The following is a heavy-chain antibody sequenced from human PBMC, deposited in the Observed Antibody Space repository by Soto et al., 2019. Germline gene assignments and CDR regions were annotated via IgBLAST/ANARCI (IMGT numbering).Heavy chain of an antibody. CDR1: GGSISSYY. Sequence: SETLSLTCTVSGGSISSYYWSWIRQPPGKGLEWIGYIYYSGSTNYNPSLKSRVTISVDTSKNQFSLKLSSVTAADTAVYYCARESYASFDYWGQGTLVTVSS. CDR3: ARESYASFDY. V-gene: IGHV4-59*01. J-gene: IGHJ4*02. CDR2: IYYSGST. D-gene: IGHD4-17*01.